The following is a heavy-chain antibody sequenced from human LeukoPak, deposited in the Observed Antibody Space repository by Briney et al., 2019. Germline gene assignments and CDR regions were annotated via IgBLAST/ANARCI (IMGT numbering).Heavy chain of an antibody. Sequence: SETLSLTCTVSGGSITNSYWNWIRQSPGKGLEWIGYINYSGSTNYNPSLKSRVTISVDTSKNQFSPKLSSVTAADTAVYFCARDPLSTNDFDIWGQGTMVTVSS. CDR1: GGSITNSY. CDR2: INYSGST. D-gene: IGHD1-1*01. V-gene: IGHV4-59*01. CDR3: ARDPLSTNDFDI. J-gene: IGHJ3*02.